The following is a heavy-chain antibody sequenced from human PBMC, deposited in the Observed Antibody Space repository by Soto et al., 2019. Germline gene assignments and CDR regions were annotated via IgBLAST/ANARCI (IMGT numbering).Heavy chain of an antibody. CDR1: GFTFSNYW. Sequence: GGSLRLSCVDSGFTFSNYWMSWVRQAPGKGLEWVANIKQDGSEKYYVDSVEGRFSISRDNARNSVYLQMNSLRAEDTAVYFCSRENVEVPGGDLWGQGTLVTV. V-gene: IGHV3-7*05. J-gene: IGHJ5*02. D-gene: IGHD1-1*01. CDR3: SRENVEVPGGDL. CDR2: IKQDGSEK.